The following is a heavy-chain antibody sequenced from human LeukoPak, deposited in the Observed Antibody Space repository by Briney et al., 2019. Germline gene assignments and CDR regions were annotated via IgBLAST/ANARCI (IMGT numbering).Heavy chain of an antibody. V-gene: IGHV3-21*01. D-gene: IGHD3-22*01. CDR2: ITGSSSFI. Sequence: PGGSLRRSCAASGFTFSTYSMNWLRQAPGKGLEWVSSITGSSSFIYYADSVKGRFTISRDNAKNSLHLQMNSLRAEDTAVYYCARNYDSSGYGYNWFDPWGQGTLVTVSS. J-gene: IGHJ5*02. CDR1: GFTFSTYS. CDR3: ARNYDSSGYGYNWFDP.